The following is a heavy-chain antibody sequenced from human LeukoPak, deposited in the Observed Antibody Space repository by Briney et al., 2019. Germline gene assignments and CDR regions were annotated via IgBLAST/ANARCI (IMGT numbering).Heavy chain of an antibody. CDR2: ISGSGDNT. CDR3: ARDPTTRSNRAQFYSDY. V-gene: IGHV3-23*01. CDR1: GFTFSSFA. D-gene: IGHD4-17*01. J-gene: IGHJ4*02. Sequence: PGGSLRLSCAPSGFTFSSFAMSWVRQAPGKGLEWVSAISGSGDNTYYAGSVKGRFTISRDNSKNTLYLQMNSLRAEDTAVYYCARDPTTRSNRAQFYSDYWGQGTLVIVSS.